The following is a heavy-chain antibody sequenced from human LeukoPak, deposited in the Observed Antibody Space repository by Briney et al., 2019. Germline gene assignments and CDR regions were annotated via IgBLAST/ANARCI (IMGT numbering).Heavy chain of an antibody. CDR2: INPNSGNT. D-gene: IGHD1-1*01. V-gene: IGHV1-8*01. Sequence: ASVKVSCKASGYTFTSHDINWVRQAPGQGLEWMGWINPNSGNTGHAQKFQGRVIMSRDTSINTAYMELHSLRSDDTAVYYCARGYSPTIRTTGNDYWGQGTLVTVSS. CDR1: GYTFTSHD. J-gene: IGHJ4*02. CDR3: ARGYSPTIRTTGNDY.